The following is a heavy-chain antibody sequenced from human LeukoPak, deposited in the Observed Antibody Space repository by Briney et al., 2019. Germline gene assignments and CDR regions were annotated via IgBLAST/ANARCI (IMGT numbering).Heavy chain of an antibody. CDR1: GGTFSSYA. CDR3: ARDGLRAGDYAD. D-gene: IGHD4-17*01. CDR2: IIPIFGTA. V-gene: IGHV1-69*06. J-gene: IGHJ4*02. Sequence: SVKVSCKASGGTFSSYAISWVRQAPGQGLEWMGGIIPIFGTANYAQKFQGRVTITADKSTSTAYMELSSLRSEDTAAYYCARDGLRAGDYADWGQGTPVTVSS.